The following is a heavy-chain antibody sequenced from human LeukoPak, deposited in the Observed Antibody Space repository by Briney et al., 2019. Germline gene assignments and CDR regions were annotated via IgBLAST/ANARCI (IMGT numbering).Heavy chain of an antibody. CDR3: ARDRSSSWYGSGWFDP. CDR1: GGSISSGGYS. CDR2: IYHSGST. J-gene: IGHJ5*02. V-gene: IGHV4-30-2*01. Sequence: PSETLSLTCAVSGGSISSGGYSWSWIRQQPGKGLEWIGYIYHSGSTYYNPSLKSRVTISVDRSKNQFSLKLSSVTAADTAVYYCARDRSSSWYGSGWFDPWGQGTLVTVSS. D-gene: IGHD6-13*01.